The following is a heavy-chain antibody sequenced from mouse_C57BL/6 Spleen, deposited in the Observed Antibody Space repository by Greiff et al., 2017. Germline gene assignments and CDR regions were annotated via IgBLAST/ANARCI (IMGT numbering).Heavy chain of an antibody. Sequence: EVKVEESGGGLVKPGGSLKLSCAASGFTFSDYGMHWVRQAPEKGLEWVAYISSGSSTIYYADTVKGRFTISRDNAKNTLFLQMTSLRSEDTAMYYCASETAQATFAYWGQGTLVTVSA. CDR2: ISSGSSTI. J-gene: IGHJ3*01. D-gene: IGHD3-2*02. V-gene: IGHV5-17*01. CDR3: ASETAQATFAY. CDR1: GFTFSDYG.